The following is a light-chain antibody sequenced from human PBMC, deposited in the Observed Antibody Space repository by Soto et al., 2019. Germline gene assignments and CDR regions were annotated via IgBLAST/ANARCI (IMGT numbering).Light chain of an antibody. J-gene: IGKJ1*01. CDR2: DAS. CDR1: QSINNY. CDR3: QQYETFSGT. Sequence: DIQMTQSPSSLSASVGDRVTITCRAGQSINNYLSWYQQKPGKAPKLLIYDASALPRGVPSRFSGSGSGTKFTLTIASLQPDDFATYYCQQYETFSGTFGPGTKVDIK. V-gene: IGKV1-5*01.